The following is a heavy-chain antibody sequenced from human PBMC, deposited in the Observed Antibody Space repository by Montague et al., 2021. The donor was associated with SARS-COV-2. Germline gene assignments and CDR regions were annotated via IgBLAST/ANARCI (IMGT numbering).Heavy chain of an antibody. Sequence: SETLSLTCTVSGDSISTSYWAGIRQPPGKGLEWIGYVYYSGRSSYNSSLKSRVTISVDTSKNQVSLNLRSVTAADTAVYFCVRVLDNRVRDYWGQGTLVTVSS. CDR1: GDSISTSY. D-gene: IGHD3/OR15-3a*01. J-gene: IGHJ4*02. CDR3: VRVLDNRVRDY. CDR2: VYYSGRS. V-gene: IGHV4-59*01.